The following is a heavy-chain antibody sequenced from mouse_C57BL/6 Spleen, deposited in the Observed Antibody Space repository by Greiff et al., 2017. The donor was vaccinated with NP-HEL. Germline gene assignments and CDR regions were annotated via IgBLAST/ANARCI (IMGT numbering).Heavy chain of an antibody. CDR3: TLTTVVATRSYAMDY. CDR2: IDPEDGDT. V-gene: IGHV14-1*01. Sequence: VHVKQSGAELVRPGASVKLSCTASGFNIKDYYMHWVKQRPEQGLEWIGRIDPEDGDTEYAPKFQGKATMTADTSSNTAYLQLSSLTSEDTAVYYCTLTTVVATRSYAMDYWGQGTSVTVSS. D-gene: IGHD1-1*01. J-gene: IGHJ4*01. CDR1: GFNIKDYY.